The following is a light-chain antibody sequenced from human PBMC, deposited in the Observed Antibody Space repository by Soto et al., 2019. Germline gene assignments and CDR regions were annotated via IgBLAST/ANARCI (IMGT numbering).Light chain of an antibody. CDR2: GAK. CDR1: QAISNY. J-gene: IGKJ1*01. Sequence: DIQMTQSPSFLSASLGDSVTITCRASQAISNYLNWYQQKPGKAPNLLIFGAKTLQSGVPSRFSGSGYGTDFTLTIASLQPDDFATYYCQQYETFSGKFGPGTKVDIK. CDR3: QQYETFSGK. V-gene: IGKV1-39*01.